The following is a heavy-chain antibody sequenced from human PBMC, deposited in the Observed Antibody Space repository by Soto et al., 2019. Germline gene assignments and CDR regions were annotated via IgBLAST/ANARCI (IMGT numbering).Heavy chain of an antibody. J-gene: IGHJ5*02. CDR3: ARDSPGVITTLTYYDFWSGSQNWFDP. D-gene: IGHD3-3*01. V-gene: IGHV1-69*04. CDR1: GGTFSSYT. Sequence: SVKVSCKASGGTFSSYTISWARQAPGQGLEWMGRIIPILGITNYAQKFQGRVTITADKSTSTAYMELSSLRSEDTAVYYCARDSPGVITTLTYYDFWSGSQNWFDPWGQGTLVTVSS. CDR2: IIPILGIT.